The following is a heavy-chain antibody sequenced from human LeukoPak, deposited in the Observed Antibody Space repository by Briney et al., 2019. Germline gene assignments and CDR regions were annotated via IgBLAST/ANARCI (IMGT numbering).Heavy chain of an antibody. CDR1: DSTFSTHH. CDR2: INGYNGLT. D-gene: IGHD2-21*01. CDR3: AKNHPDRGGYYYYFDY. V-gene: IGHV1-18*01. Sequence: VASVKVSCKASDSTFSTHHISWVRQAPGRGLEWMGRINGYNGLTNYAQKFQDRFTMTIDTSTSTGYMELRSLKSDDTAVYYCAKNHPDRGGYYYYFDYWGQGTLATVSS. J-gene: IGHJ4*02.